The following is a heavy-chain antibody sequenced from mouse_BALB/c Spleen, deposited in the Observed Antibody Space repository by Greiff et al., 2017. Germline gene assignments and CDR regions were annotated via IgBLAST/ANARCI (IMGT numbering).Heavy chain of an antibody. CDR2: INPSNGGT. CDR1: GYTFTSYY. V-gene: IGHV1S81*02. D-gene: IGHD1-1*01. Sequence: VKLVESGAELVKPGASVKLSCKASGYTFTSYYMYWVKQRPGQGLEWIGEINPSNGGTNFNEKFKSKATLTVDKSSSTAYMQLSSLTSEDSAVYYCTREVYYGSSPPFAYWGQGTLVTVSA. CDR3: TREVYYGSSPPFAY. J-gene: IGHJ3*01.